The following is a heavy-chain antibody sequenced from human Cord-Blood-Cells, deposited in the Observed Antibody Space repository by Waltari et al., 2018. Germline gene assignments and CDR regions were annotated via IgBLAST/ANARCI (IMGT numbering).Heavy chain of an antibody. CDR2: ICGSRGST. J-gene: IGHJ3*02. Sequence: EVQLVESGGGLVQPGGSLRLSCAASGFIFSSYAMSWCRQAPGKGLWGGAAICGSRGSTYYADSVKRRFTISRDNSKNTLYLQMNSLRAEDTGVYYCAKAPLAGVGAFDIWGQGTMVTVSS. D-gene: IGHD2-15*01. CDR1: GFIFSSYA. V-gene: IGHV3-23*04. CDR3: AKAPLAGVGAFDI.